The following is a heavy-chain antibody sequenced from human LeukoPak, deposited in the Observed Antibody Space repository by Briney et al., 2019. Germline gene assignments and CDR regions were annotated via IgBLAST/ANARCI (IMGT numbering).Heavy chain of an antibody. Sequence: PSETLSLTCAVYGVSFSGYYWSWIRQPPGKGLEWIGEINHSGSTNYNPSLKSRVTISVDTSKNQFSLKLSSVTAADTAVYYCARGAGLRFLEWLSYYYYGMDVWGQGTTVTVSS. V-gene: IGHV4-34*01. CDR1: GVSFSGYY. J-gene: IGHJ6*02. CDR3: ARGAGLRFLEWLSYYYYGMDV. CDR2: INHSGST. D-gene: IGHD3-3*01.